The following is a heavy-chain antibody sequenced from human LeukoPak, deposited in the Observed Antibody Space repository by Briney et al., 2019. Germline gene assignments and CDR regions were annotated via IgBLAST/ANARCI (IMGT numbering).Heavy chain of an antibody. Sequence: PSETLSLTCTVSGGSISSYYWSWIRQPPGKGLEWIGYIYYSGSTNYNPSLKSRVTISADTSKNQFSLKLSSVTAADTAVYYCARYVFDLRAFDIWGQGTMVTVSS. CDR3: ARYVFDLRAFDI. J-gene: IGHJ3*02. V-gene: IGHV4-59*01. D-gene: IGHD3-16*01. CDR1: GGSISSYY. CDR2: IYYSGST.